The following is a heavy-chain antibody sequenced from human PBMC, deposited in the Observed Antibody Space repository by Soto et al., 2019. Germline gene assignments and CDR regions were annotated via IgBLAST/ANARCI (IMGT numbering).Heavy chain of an antibody. Sequence: GGSLRLSCAASGFTFSSYSMNWVRQAPGKGLEWVSSISSSSSYIYYADSVKGRFTISRDNAKNSLYLQMNSLRAEDTAVYYCARELGYGGNYYFDYWRQGSLITVSS. CDR3: ARELGYGGNYYFDY. J-gene: IGHJ4*02. CDR2: ISSSSSYI. V-gene: IGHV3-21*01. CDR1: GFTFSSYS. D-gene: IGHD2-21*02.